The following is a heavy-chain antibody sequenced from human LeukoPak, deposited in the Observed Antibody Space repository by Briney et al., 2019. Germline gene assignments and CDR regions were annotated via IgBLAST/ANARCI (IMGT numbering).Heavy chain of an antibody. CDR3: AKGGSRVEMATTLDY. V-gene: IGHV3-30*18. J-gene: IGHJ4*02. CDR1: GFTFSSYG. CDR2: ISYDGSNK. D-gene: IGHD5-24*01. Sequence: GRSLRLSCAASGFTFSSYGMHWVRQAPGKGLEWVAVISYDGSNKYYADSVKGRFTISRDNSKNTLYLQMNSLRAEDTAVYYCAKGGSRVEMATTLDYWGQGTLVTVSS.